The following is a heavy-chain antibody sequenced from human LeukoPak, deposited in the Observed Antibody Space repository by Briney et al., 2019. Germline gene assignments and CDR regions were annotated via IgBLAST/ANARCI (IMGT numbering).Heavy chain of an antibody. D-gene: IGHD2/OR15-2a*01. V-gene: IGHV3-21*01. J-gene: IGHJ3*02. CDR1: GFTFDDYA. Sequence: PGGSLRLSCAASGFTFDDYAMHWVRQAPGKGLEWVSSISTSSSYIYYADSVKGRFTISRDNAKNSLYLQMNSLRAEDTAVYYCARVSILIVPYYAFDIWGQGTMVTVSS. CDR2: ISTSSSYI. CDR3: ARVSILIVPYYAFDI.